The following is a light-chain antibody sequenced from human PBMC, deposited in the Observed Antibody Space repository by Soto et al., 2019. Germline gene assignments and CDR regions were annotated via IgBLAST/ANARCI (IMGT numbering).Light chain of an antibody. CDR1: SSDVGGYNY. J-gene: IGLJ1*01. CDR3: SSYTSSSTQV. CDR2: DVS. V-gene: IGLV2-14*01. Sequence: QSALTQPASVSGSPGQPITISCTGTSSDVGGYNYVSWYQQHPGKAPKLMIYDVSNRPSGVSNRFSGSKSGNTASLTISRLQAEDEADYYCSSYTSSSTQVFGTGTKVTVL.